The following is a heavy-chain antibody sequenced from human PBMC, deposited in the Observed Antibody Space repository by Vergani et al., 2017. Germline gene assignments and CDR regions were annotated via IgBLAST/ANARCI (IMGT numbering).Heavy chain of an antibody. CDR1: GYTFTSYD. CDR3: ARDREDTYYYYGMDV. V-gene: IGHV1-8*02. Sequence: QVQLVQSGAEVKKPGASVKVSCKASGYTFTSYDINWVRQATGQGLEWMGWMNPNSGNTSYAQKFQGRVTMTRNTSISTAYMELSSLRSEDTAVYYCARDREDTYYYYGMDVWGQGTTVTVSS. CDR2: MNPNSGNT. J-gene: IGHJ6*02. D-gene: IGHD2-15*01.